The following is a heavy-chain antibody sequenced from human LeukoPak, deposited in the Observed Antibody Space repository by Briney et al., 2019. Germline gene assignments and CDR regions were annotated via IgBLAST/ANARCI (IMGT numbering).Heavy chain of an antibody. J-gene: IGHJ4*02. CDR2: INTNTGSP. CDR1: GYSFSTYP. D-gene: IGHD3-22*01. CDR3: VRGVDTTGYFNY. Sequence: GASVKVSCKASGYSFSTYPINWVRQAPGQGLEWMGWINTNTGSPTYAQGLTGRFVFSVDTSDSTAFLQINSLKAEDNALYYCVRGVDTTGYFNYWGQGTLVTVSS. V-gene: IGHV7-4-1*02.